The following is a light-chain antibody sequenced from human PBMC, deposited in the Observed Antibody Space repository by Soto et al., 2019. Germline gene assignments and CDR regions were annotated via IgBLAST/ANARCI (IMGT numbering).Light chain of an antibody. CDR2: GAS. V-gene: IGKV3-20*01. CDR3: QPYGSSPPRT. J-gene: IGKJ1*01. Sequence: EIVLTQSPGTLSLSPGERATLSCRASQSVSSSYLAWYQQKPGQAPRLLIYGASSRATGIPDRFSGSGSGTDFTLTISRLEPEDFAVYYCQPYGSSPPRTFGQGTKVEIK. CDR1: QSVSSSY.